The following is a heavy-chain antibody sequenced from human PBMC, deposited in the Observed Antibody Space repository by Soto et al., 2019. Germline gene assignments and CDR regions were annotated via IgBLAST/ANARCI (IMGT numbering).Heavy chain of an antibody. CDR3: AREVTVASYSFDF. V-gene: IGHV1-69*13. J-gene: IGHJ4*02. Sequence: ASVPVSCQACDGTFNNYALSWVRPAPGQGLEWMGGIIPIFNSANYAQKFQGRVTITADDSTSTAYMELRSLRPDATAVYYCAREVTVASYSFDFWGQGPLVTVSS. CDR1: DGTFNNYA. CDR2: IIPIFNSA. D-gene: IGHD5-12*01.